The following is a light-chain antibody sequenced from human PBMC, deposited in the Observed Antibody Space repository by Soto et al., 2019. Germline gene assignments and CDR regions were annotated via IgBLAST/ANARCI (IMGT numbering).Light chain of an antibody. CDR1: SSDVGSYNG. V-gene: IGLV2-18*02. CDR3: SSYTTSSTYV. Sequence: QSVLTQPPSVSGSPGQSVTISCTGTSSDVGSYNGVSWYQQPPGTAPKFMIXEVSNRPSGVPDRFSGSKSGNTASLTISGLQAEDEADYYCSSYTTSSTYVFGTGTKLTVL. CDR2: EVS. J-gene: IGLJ1*01.